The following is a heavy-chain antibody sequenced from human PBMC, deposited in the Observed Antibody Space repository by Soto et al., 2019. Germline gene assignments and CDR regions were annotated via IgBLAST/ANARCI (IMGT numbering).Heavy chain of an antibody. V-gene: IGHV3-7*03. CDR2: IKQDGSEK. CDR3: ARDGGYSYGYYYSYGMDV. J-gene: IGHJ6*02. CDR1: GFTFGSCW. Sequence: GGSLRLSCAASGFTFGSCWMSWVRQAPGQGLEWVANIKQDGSEKYYVDSVKGRFTISRDNAKNSLYLQMNSLRAEDTAVYYCARDGGYSYGYYYSYGMDVWGQGTTVTVSS. D-gene: IGHD5-18*01.